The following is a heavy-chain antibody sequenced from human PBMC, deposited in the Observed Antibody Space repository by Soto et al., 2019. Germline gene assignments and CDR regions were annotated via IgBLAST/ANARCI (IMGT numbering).Heavy chain of an antibody. D-gene: IGHD3-10*01. V-gene: IGHV1-69*02. CDR3: APYGSETDWFDP. CDR2: IIPFLGIP. J-gene: IGHJ5*02. CDR1: GGTFSRFP. Sequence: QVQLVQSGAEVKKPGSSVKVSCKASGGTFSRFPISWVRQAPGQGLEWMGRIIPFLGIPNYAQKFQGRVTITADKSTNTSYMELSSLRSDDTAVYYCAPYGSETDWFDPWGQGTLVTVSS.